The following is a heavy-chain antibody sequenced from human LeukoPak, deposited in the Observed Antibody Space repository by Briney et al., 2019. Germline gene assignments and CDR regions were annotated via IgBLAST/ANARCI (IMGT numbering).Heavy chain of an antibody. CDR1: GFTFSSYW. Sequence: GGSLRLSCAASGFTFSSYWMHWVRQAPGKGLVWVSRINSDGSSTSYADSVKGRFTISRDNAKNSLYLQMNSLRAEDTAVYYCAREARAARPYFDYWGQGTLVTVSS. J-gene: IGHJ4*02. CDR2: INSDGSST. V-gene: IGHV3-74*01. CDR3: AREARAARPYFDY. D-gene: IGHD6-6*01.